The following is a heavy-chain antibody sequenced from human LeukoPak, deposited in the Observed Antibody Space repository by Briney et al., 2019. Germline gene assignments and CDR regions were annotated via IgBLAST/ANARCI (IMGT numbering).Heavy chain of an antibody. V-gene: IGHV3-30-3*01. CDR3: ARDLIAGYYYYYYYMDV. CDR1: GFTFSSYA. CDR2: ISYDGSNK. Sequence: GGSLRLSCAASGFTFSSYAMHWVRQAPGKGLEWVAVISYDGSNKYYADSVKGRFTISRDNSKNTLYLQMNSLRAEDTAVYYCARDLIAGYYYYYYYMDVWGKGTTVTVSS. D-gene: IGHD5-18*01. J-gene: IGHJ6*03.